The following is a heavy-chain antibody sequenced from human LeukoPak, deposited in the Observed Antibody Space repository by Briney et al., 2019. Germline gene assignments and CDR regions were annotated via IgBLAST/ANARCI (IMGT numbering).Heavy chain of an antibody. CDR1: GFTFNSYA. CDR2: ISGSGGST. Sequence: AGGSLTLSCAASGFTFNSYAMSWLRQAPGKGLEWVSGISGSGGSTYYADSVKVRFTISRDNSKNTLYLQMNSLRAEDTAVYYCAKLTRYVFVDCWFDPWGKGTLVSVSS. CDR3: AKLTRYVFVDCWFDP. V-gene: IGHV3-23*01. D-gene: IGHD3-9*01. J-gene: IGHJ5*02.